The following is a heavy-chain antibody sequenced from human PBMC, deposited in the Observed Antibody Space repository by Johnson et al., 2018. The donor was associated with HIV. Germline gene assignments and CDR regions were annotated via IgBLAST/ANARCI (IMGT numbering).Heavy chain of an antibody. J-gene: IGHJ3*02. CDR2: TSYDGINK. CDR3: TSGKSWLAVDAFDI. D-gene: IGHD6-19*01. CDR1: GLTFSDFA. V-gene: IGHV3-30-3*01. Sequence: QVQLVESGGGLVQPGRSLRLSCAASGLTFSDFAMHWVRQAPGKGLEWVAVTSYDGINKYYATSVKGRFTISRDNSKNTLYLQMNSLRAEDTAVYYCTSGKSWLAVDAFDIWGQGTMVTVSS.